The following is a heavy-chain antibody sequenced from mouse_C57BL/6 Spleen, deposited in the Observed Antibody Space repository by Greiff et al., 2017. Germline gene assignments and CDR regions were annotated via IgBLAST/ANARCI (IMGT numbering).Heavy chain of an antibody. V-gene: IGHV1-55*01. CDR3: ARRELVGVIDY. Sequence: QVQLQQPGAELVKPGASVKMSCKASGYTFTSYWITWVKQRPGQGLEWIGNIYPGSGSTNYNEKFKSKATLTVDKSSSTAYMQLSSLTSEDSAVYYCARRELVGVIDYWGQGTSVTVSS. J-gene: IGHJ4*01. CDR1: GYTFTSYW. D-gene: IGHD1-3*01. CDR2: IYPGSGST.